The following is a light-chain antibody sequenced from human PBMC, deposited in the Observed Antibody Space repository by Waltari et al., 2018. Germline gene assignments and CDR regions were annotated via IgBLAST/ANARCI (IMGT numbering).Light chain of an antibody. CDR2: GAS. Sequence: EIVMTQSPATLSVSPGERATLSCSASQSVSSNLAWYQQKPGQAPRLLIYGASTRATGIPARFSGSGSGTEFTLTISSLQSEDFAVYYCQQYNNWPPRRTFGQGTKVEIK. V-gene: IGKV3-15*01. CDR1: QSVSSN. J-gene: IGKJ1*01. CDR3: QQYNNWPPRRT.